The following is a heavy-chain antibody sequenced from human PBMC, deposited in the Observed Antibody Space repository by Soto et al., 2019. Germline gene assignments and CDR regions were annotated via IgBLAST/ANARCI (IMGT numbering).Heavy chain of an antibody. CDR1: GGTFSSYA. D-gene: IGHD2-15*01. V-gene: IGHV1-69*12. J-gene: IGHJ4*02. CDR3: ARPHSVAYSEYAVVPLDY. CDR2: IIPIFGTA. Sequence: QVQLVQSGAEVKKPGSSVKVSCKASGGTFSSYAISWVRQAPGQGLEWMGGIIPIFGTANYAQKFQGRVTITADESTSKADMEQSSLRSEDTAVYYCARPHSVAYSEYAVVPLDYWGQGTLVTVAS.